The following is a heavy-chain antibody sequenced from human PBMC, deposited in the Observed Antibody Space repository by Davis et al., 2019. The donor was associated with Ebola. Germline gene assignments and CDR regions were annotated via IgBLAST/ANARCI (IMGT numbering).Heavy chain of an antibody. CDR3: ASRAAAGFDP. CDR2: VNPNSGGT. CDR1: GYTFIGYQ. J-gene: IGHJ5*02. Sequence: ASVKVSCKASGYTFIGYQMHGVRQAPGQGLEWMGWVNPNSGGTNYVQKFQGRVTMTRDTSISTAYMELSRLRSDDTAVYYCASRAAAGFDPWGQGTLVTVSS. D-gene: IGHD6-13*01. V-gene: IGHV1-2*02.